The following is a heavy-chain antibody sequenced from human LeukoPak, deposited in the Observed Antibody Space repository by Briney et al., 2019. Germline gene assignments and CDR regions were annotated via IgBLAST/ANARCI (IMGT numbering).Heavy chain of an antibody. V-gene: IGHV3-23*01. CDR1: GFTFSSYA. CDR2: ISGSGSTI. J-gene: IGHJ5*02. D-gene: IGHD3-9*01. CDR3: ARDSAVLRYFDWLPHYFDP. Sequence: PGGSLRLSCAASGFTFSSYAMSWVRQAPGKGLEWVSAISGSGSTIYYADSVKGRFTISRDNAKNSLYLQMNSLRAEDTAVYYCARDSAVLRYFDWLPHYFDPWGQGTLVTVSS.